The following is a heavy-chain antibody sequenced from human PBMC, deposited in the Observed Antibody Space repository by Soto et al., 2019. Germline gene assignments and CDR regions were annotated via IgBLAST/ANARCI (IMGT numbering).Heavy chain of an antibody. CDR3: ASQPRSYTYGKTWFDP. CDR1: GGSISSYY. Sequence: PSETLSLTCTVSGGSISSYYWSWIRQPPGKGLEWIGYIYYSGSTNYNPSLKSRVTISVDTSKNQFSLKLSSVTAADTAVYYCASQPRSYTYGKTWFDPGAREPWSPSPQ. D-gene: IGHD4-17*01. J-gene: IGHJ5*02. V-gene: IGHV4-59*01. CDR2: IYYSGST.